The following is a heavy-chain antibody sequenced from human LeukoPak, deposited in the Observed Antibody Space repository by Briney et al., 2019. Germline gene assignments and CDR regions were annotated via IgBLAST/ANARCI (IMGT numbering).Heavy chain of an antibody. V-gene: IGHV4-59*01. J-gene: IGHJ6*03. CDR1: GGSISNYY. CDR3: ARTGDGYNYYNYYYMDV. Sequence: PSQTLSLTCTVSGGSISNYYWNWIRQPPGKGLELIGYIYYSGTTNYNPSLKSRVSMSVDTSKNQFSLKMSSVTAADTAVYYCARTGDGYNYYNYYYMDVWGKGTTVTVTS. D-gene: IGHD5-24*01. CDR2: IYYSGTT.